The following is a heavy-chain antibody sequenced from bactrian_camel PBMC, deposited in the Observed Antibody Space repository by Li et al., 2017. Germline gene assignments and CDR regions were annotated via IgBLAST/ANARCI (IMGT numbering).Heavy chain of an antibody. V-gene: IGHV3S67*01. D-gene: IGHD7*01. CDR2: IDVDGNI. CDR3: ATGFDGRGV. Sequence: DVQLVESGGASVQAGGSLRLSCAASGYIFNSHCMAWFRQLPGKEREGVASIDVDGNIKYADSVKGRFTTSKDTAKNTLYLQMNGLKPEDTAAYYCATGFDGRGVRGQGTQVTVS. CDR1: GYIFNSHC. J-gene: IGHJ4*01.